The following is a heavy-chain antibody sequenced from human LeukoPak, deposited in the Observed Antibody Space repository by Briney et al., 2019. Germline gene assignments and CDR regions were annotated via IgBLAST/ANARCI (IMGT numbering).Heavy chain of an antibody. J-gene: IGHJ1*01. CDR3: AGDAWGPGRSIYFQH. CDR1: GYTFTGCY. V-gene: IGHV1-2*04. Sequence: ASVKVSCKASGYTFTGCYMHWVRQAPGQGLEWMGWINPNSGGTNYAQKFQGWVTMTRDTSISTAYMELSRLRSDDTAVYYCAGDAWGPGRSIYFQHWGQGTLVTVSS. CDR2: INPNSGGT. D-gene: IGHD6-6*01.